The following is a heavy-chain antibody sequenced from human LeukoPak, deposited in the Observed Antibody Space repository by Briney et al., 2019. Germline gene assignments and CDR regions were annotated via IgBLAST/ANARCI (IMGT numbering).Heavy chain of an antibody. CDR3: ARSDSGSYYYYGMDV. CDR2: IKQDGSEK. CDR1: GFTFTNYW. D-gene: IGHD1-26*01. V-gene: IGHV3-7*01. J-gene: IGHJ6*02. Sequence: GGSLRLSCAASGFTFTNYWMSWVRQAPGKGLEWVANIKQDGSEKYYVDSVKGRFTISRDNAKNSLYLQMNSLRAEDTAVYYCARSDSGSYYYYGMDVWGQGTTVTVSS.